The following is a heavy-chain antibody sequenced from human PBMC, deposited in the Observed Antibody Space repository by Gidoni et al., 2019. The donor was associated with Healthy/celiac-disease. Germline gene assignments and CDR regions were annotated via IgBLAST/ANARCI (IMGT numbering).Heavy chain of an antibody. V-gene: IGHV3-7*03. J-gene: IGHJ5*02. CDR2: KKKDGSEK. CDR3: ARAGWRDWAFDP. D-gene: IGHD3-9*01. Sequence: EVQLVESGGGLVQPGGSLRLSCAASGFTFSSYWRWWVRQAPGKGVGCVSNKKKDGSEKYYVDSVKGRFTISRDNTKNSLYLQMNSVRAEDTAVYYCARAGWRDWAFDPWGQGTLVTVSS. CDR1: GFTFSSYW.